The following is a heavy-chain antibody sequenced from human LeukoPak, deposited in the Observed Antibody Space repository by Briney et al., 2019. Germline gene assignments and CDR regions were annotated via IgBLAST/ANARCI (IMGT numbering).Heavy chain of an antibody. CDR3: ASPRGFGELYFDY. J-gene: IGHJ4*02. V-gene: IGHV3-21*01. CDR2: ISSSSSYI. D-gene: IGHD3-10*01. Sequence: GGSLRLSCAASGFTFSSYSMNWVRQAPGKGLEWVSSISSSSSYIYYADSVKGRFTISRDNSKNTLYLQMNSLRAEDTAVYYCASPRGFGELYFDYWGQGTLVTVSS. CDR1: GFTFSSYS.